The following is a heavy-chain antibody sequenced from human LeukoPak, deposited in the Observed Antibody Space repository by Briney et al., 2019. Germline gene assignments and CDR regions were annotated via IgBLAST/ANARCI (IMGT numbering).Heavy chain of an antibody. CDR2: INPSGGT. CDR3: AREGVAATGLDY. V-gene: IGHV1-46*01. Sequence: APVKVSCKASGHTFSIYNMHWVRQAPGQGLEWMGIINPSGGTSYAQKIQGRVTMTRDTSTTTVYMELGSLRSEDTAVYYCAREGVAATGLDYWGQGTLVTVSS. CDR1: GHTFSIYN. D-gene: IGHD6-13*01. J-gene: IGHJ4*02.